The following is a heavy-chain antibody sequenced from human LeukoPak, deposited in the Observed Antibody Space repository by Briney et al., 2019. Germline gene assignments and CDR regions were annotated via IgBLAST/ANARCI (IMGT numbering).Heavy chain of an antibody. CDR1: GGSISSGGYY. D-gene: IGHD3-22*01. CDR2: IYYSGST. J-gene: IGHJ4*02. V-gene: IGHV4-31*03. CDR3: AKSGYYYGVDY. Sequence: SETLSLTCTVSGGSISSGGYYWSWIRQHPGEGLEWIGYIYYSGSTYYNPSLKSRVTISVDTSKNQFSLKLSSVTATDTAVYYCAKSGYYYGVDYWGQGTLVTVSS.